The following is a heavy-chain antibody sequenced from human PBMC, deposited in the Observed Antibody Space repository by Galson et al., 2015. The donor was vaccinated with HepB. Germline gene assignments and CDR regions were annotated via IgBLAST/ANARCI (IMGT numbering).Heavy chain of an antibody. CDR1: GGTFSSYT. J-gene: IGHJ3*02. CDR2: IIPILGIA. D-gene: IGHD3-22*01. CDR3: ARDPYYDSKGSPYDAFDI. Sequence: SVKVSCKASGGTFSSYTISWVRQAPGQGLEWMGRIIPILGIANYAQKFQGRVTITADKSTSTAYMELSSLRSEDTAVYYCARDPYYDSKGSPYDAFDIWGQGTMVTVSS. V-gene: IGHV1-69*04.